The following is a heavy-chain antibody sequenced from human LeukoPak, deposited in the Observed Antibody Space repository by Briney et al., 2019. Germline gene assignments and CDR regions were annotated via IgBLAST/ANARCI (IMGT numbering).Heavy chain of an antibody. CDR2: IIPIFGTA. CDR3: ARGNSSGSKYFQH. D-gene: IGHD6-19*01. V-gene: IGHV1-69*06. CDR1: GGTFSSYA. J-gene: IGHJ1*01. Sequence: SVKVSCKASGGTFSSYAISWVRQAPGQGLEWMGVIIPIFGTANYAQKFQGRVTITADKSTSTAYMELSSLRSEDTAVYYCARGNSSGSKYFQHWGQGTLVTVSS.